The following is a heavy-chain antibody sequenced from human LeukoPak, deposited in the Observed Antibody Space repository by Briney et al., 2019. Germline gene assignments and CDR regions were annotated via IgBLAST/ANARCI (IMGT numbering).Heavy chain of an antibody. J-gene: IGHJ4*02. V-gene: IGHV3-9*01. CDR2: SSWNSAGI. D-gene: IGHD5-12*01. CDR1: GFTFDDYA. Sequence: TGGSLRLSCAASGFTFDDYAIHWVRQAPGKGLEWVSGSSWNSAGIAYADSVKGRFTISRDNAKNSLYLQMNSLRAEDTAFYYCAKGSREDIVITKPLDYWGQGTLVTVPS. CDR3: AKGSREDIVITKPLDY.